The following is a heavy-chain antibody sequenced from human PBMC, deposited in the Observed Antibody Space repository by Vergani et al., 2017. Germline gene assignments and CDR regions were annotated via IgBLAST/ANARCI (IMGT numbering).Heavy chain of an antibody. Sequence: QVQLVQSGAEVKKPGSSVKVSCKASGGTFSSYTISWVRQAPGQGLEWMGRIIPILGIANYAQKFQGRVTITADKSTSTAYMELSSLRSEDTAVYYCARDLFQHYYGSGSPHWGQGTLVTVSS. V-gene: IGHV1-69*08. CDR3: ARDLFQHYYGSGSPH. D-gene: IGHD3-10*01. CDR1: GGTFSSYT. CDR2: IIPILGIA. J-gene: IGHJ4*02.